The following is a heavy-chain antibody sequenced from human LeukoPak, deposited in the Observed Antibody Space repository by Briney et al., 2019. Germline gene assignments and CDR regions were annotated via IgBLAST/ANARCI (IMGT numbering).Heavy chain of an antibody. D-gene: IGHD3-10*01. CDR2: IYYSGST. CDR1: GGSISSYY. V-gene: IGHV4-59*08. Sequence: SETLSLTCTVSGGSISSYYWSWIRQPPGKGLEWIGYIYYSGSTSYNPSLKSRVTISVDTSKNQFSLKLSSVTAADTAVYYCARAYGSGRSNFDYWGQGTLVTVS. CDR3: ARAYGSGRSNFDY. J-gene: IGHJ4*02.